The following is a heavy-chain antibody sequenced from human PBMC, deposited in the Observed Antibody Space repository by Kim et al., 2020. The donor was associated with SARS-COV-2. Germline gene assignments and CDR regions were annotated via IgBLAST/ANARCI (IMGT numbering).Heavy chain of an antibody. CDR3: ARAAGIAAAPFDLLR. V-gene: IGHV4-39*01. D-gene: IGHD6-13*01. J-gene: IGHJ4*02. CDR1: GGSISSSSYY. CDR2: IYYSGST. Sequence: SETLSLTCTVSGGSISSSSYYWGWIRQPPGKGLVWIGSIYYSGSTYYNPSLKSRVTISVDTSKNQFSLKLSSVTAADTAVYYCARAAGIAAAPFDLLRWGQGTLVTVSS.